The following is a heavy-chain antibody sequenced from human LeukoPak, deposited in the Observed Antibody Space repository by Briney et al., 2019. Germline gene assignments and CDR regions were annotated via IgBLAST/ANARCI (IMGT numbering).Heavy chain of an antibody. D-gene: IGHD3-10*01. J-gene: IGHJ4*02. V-gene: IGHV3-73*01. CDR3: AKDVSVWFGELRD. CDR2: IRSKANSYAT. Sequence: XXVRQASXXXLEWVGRIRSKANSYATAYAASVKGRFTISRDDSKNTAYLQMNSLRAEDTAVYYCAKDVSVWFGELRDWGQGTLVTVSS.